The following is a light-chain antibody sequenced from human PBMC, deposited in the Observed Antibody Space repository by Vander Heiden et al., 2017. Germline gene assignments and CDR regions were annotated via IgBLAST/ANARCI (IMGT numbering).Light chain of an antibody. CDR3: QSYDSSLGGHVV. CDR1: TSTIGAGYD. Sequence: QSVLTQPPSVSGPPGQRVPISCTGSTSTIGAGYDVHWYQQLPGTAPKLLIYDNINRPSGVPDRFSGSKSGTSASLAITGLQAEDEADYYCQSYDSSLGGHVVFGGGTKLTVL. V-gene: IGLV1-40*01. CDR2: DNI. J-gene: IGLJ2*01.